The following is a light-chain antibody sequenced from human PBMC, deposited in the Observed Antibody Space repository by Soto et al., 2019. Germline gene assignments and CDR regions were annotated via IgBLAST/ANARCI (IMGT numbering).Light chain of an antibody. Sequence: QSVLTQPPSVSEAARQRVTISCSGTTSNIGNNAVNWYQQLPGKAPKLLIYYDHLLSSGVSDRFSGNKSVNSASRAISGLQSEDEGDYWRAAWDDNLAVPVFGGGTNVTVL. V-gene: IGLV1-36*01. J-gene: IGLJ2*01. CDR2: YDH. CDR3: AAWDDNLAVPV. CDR1: TSNIGNNA.